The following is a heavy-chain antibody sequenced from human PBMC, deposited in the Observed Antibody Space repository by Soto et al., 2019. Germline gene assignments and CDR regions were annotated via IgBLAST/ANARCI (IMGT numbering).Heavy chain of an antibody. D-gene: IGHD2-21*01. CDR1: GFTFSNAW. V-gene: IGHV3-15*01. J-gene: IGHJ4*02. CDR2: IKSKTDGGTT. Sequence: GGSLRLSCAASGFTFSNAWMSWVRQAPGKGLEWVGRIKSKTDGGTTDYAAPVKGRFTISRDDSKNTLYLQMNSLKTEDTAVYYCTTWRLLVRGYFDYWGQGTLVTVSS. CDR3: TTWRLLVRGYFDY.